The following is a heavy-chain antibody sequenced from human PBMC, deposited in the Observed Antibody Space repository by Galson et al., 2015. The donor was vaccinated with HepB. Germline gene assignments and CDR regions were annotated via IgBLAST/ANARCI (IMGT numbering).Heavy chain of an antibody. J-gene: IGHJ3*02. CDR2: IDPSDSYT. D-gene: IGHD1-26*01. V-gene: IGHV5-10-1*01. CDR1: GYSFTSYW. Sequence: QSGAEVKKPGESLRISCKGSGYSFTSYWISWVRQMPGKGLEWMGRIDPSDSYTNYSPSFQGHVTISADKSISTAYLQWSSLKASDTAMYYCASIHETIVGATTGAFDIWGQGTMVTVSS. CDR3: ASIHETIVGATTGAFDI.